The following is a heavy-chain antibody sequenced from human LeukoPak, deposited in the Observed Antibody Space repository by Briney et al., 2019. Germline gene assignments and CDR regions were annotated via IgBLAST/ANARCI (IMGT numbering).Heavy chain of an antibody. CDR2: IYYSGST. CDR3: ARHQRAGAPYYFDY. Sequence: SETLSLTCTVSGGSISSYYWSWIRQPPGKGLEGIGYIYYSGSTNYNPSLKSRVTISVDTSKNQFSLTLSSLTAADTAVYYCARHQRAGAPYYFDYWGQGTLVTVSS. J-gene: IGHJ4*02. V-gene: IGHV4-59*08. D-gene: IGHD1-26*01. CDR1: GGSISSYY.